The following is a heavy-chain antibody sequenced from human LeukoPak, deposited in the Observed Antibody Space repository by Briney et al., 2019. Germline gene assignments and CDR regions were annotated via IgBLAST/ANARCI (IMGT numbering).Heavy chain of an antibody. J-gene: IGHJ4*02. CDR3: AGYDHSNYLAY. Sequence: TSETLSLTCTVSGGSISNGDYYWSWIRQPPGKGLEWIGYIYYSGSTYYNPSLKSRVTISVDTSKSQLSLNLSSVTAADTAVYYCAGYDHSNYLAYWGQGTRVTVSS. D-gene: IGHD4-11*01. V-gene: IGHV4-30-4*02. CDR2: IYYSGST. CDR1: GGSISNGDYY.